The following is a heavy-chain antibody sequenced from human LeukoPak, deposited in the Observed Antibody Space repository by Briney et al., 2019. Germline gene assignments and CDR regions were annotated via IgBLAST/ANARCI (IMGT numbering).Heavy chain of an antibody. CDR2: IYTTGTT. CDR1: SGSINSYY. CDR3: ARHGYTASHYFLDC. Sequence: SETLSLTCTVSSGSINSYYWGWVRQPAGRGLEWIGRIYTTGTTHYNPSLKSRLTMSVDTSKRQFSLNLRSVTAADTAIYFCARHGYTASHYFLDCWGQGILVTVSS. V-gene: IGHV4-4*07. D-gene: IGHD3-16*01. J-gene: IGHJ4*02.